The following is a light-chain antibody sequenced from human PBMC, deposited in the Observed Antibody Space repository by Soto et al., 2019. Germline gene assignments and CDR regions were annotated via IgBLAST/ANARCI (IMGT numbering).Light chain of an antibody. CDR3: QQSNNWPYT. V-gene: IGKV3-15*01. CDR1: QSVRDN. CDR2: GAS. Sequence: EIVMTHSPATLSVSPGERATLSCSASQSVRDNLAWYQQKPGQAPRLLIYGASTRATGIPARFSGSGSGTEFTLTINSLQSEDFALYFCQQSNNWPYTFGQGTKLESK. J-gene: IGKJ2*01.